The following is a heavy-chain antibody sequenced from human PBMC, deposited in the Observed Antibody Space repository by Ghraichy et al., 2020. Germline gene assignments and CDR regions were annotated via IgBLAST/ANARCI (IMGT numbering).Heavy chain of an antibody. Sequence: SETLSLTCTVSGGSISSYYWSWIRQPPGKGLEWIGYIYYSGNTNYNPSLKSRVTISVDTSKNQFSLKLSSVTAADTAVYYCARGPYYGSGKFGYWGQGTLVTVSS. J-gene: IGHJ4*02. D-gene: IGHD3-10*01. CDR2: IYYSGNT. V-gene: IGHV4-59*01. CDR3: ARGPYYGSGKFGY. CDR1: GGSISSYY.